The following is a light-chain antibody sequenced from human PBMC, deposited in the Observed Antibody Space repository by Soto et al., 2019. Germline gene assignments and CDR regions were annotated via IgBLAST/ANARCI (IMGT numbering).Light chain of an antibody. CDR2: GAS. Sequence: EIVLTQSPGTLSLSPGERATLSCRASQSLSSSQLPWYQQKPGQAPSLLIYGASSRATGIPDRFSGSGSGTDFTLTISRLEPEDFAVYYCQQYDSSPFTFGPGTKVEIK. CDR3: QQYDSSPFT. CDR1: QSLSSSQ. J-gene: IGKJ3*01. V-gene: IGKV3-20*01.